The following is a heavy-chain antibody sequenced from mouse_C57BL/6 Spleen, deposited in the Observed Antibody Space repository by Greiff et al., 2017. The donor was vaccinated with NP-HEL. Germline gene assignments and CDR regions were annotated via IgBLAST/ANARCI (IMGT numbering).Heavy chain of an antibody. V-gene: IGHV1-26*01. CDR3: ARELYYSNYDYYAMDY. D-gene: IGHD2-5*01. Sequence: EVQLQQSGPELVKPGASVKISCKASGYTFTDYYMNWVKQSHGKSLEWIGDINPNNGGTSYNQKFKGKATLTVDKSSSTAYMELRSLTSEDSAVYYCARELYYSNYDYYAMDYWGQGTSVTVSS. CDR2: INPNNGGT. J-gene: IGHJ4*01. CDR1: GYTFTDYY.